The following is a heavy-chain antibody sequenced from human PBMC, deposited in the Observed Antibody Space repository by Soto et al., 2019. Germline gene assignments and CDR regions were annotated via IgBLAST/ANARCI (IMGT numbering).Heavy chain of an antibody. V-gene: IGHV3-66*01. J-gene: IGHJ4*02. CDR3: ARDRQLYYFDY. CDR1: GFTVSSNY. Sequence: GGSLRLSCAASGFTVSSNYMSWVRQAPGKGLEWVSVIYSGGSTYYADSVKGRFTISRDNSKNTLYLQMNSLRAEDTAVYYCARDRQLYYFDYWGQGTLVPSPQ. CDR2: IYSGGST. D-gene: IGHD2-2*01.